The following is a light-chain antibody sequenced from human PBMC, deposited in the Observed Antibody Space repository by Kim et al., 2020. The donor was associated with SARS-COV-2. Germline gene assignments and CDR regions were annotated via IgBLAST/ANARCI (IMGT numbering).Light chain of an antibody. J-gene: IGKJ4*01. CDR2: AAS. Sequence: DIQMTQSPSSLSASVGDRVTITCRASQSISSYLNWYQPKPGKAPKLLIYAASSLQSGVPSRFSGSGSGTDITLTISSLQPEDFASYYGQQSYSTPTFGGGTKVDIK. V-gene: IGKV1-39*01. CDR3: QQSYSTPT. CDR1: QSISSY.